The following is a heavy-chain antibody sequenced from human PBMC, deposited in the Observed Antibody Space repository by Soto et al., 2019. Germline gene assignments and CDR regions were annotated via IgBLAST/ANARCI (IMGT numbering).Heavy chain of an antibody. V-gene: IGHV1-3*01. Sequence: ASVKVYCKASGYTFTTYAMHWVRQAPGQRLEWMAWINAGSGNTKYSQKFQGWVTMTRDTSISTAYMELSRLRSDDTAVYYCARDAVCSSTNCYGALYYYYGMDVWGPGTTVTVSS. CDR1: GYTFTTYA. CDR3: ARDAVCSSTNCYGALYYYYGMDV. D-gene: IGHD2-2*01. J-gene: IGHJ6*02. CDR2: INAGSGNT.